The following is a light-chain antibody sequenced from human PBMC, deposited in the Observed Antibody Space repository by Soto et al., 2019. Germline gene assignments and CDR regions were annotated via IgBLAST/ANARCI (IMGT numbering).Light chain of an antibody. CDR2: AAS. J-gene: IGKJ1*01. CDR3: LHANTCLRT. Sequence: IQLTQSPSSLSASVGDSVTITCRASKGIGSWLAWCQQNPGRAPKLLIYAASSLERAVPSRFSGTGSGTDFTLTISSLQPEDSATSYWLHANTCLRTFGQRTTVDIK. CDR1: KGIGSW. V-gene: IGKV1-12*01.